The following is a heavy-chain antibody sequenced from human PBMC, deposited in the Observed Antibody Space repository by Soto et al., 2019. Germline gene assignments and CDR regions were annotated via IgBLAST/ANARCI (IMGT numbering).Heavy chain of an antibody. D-gene: IGHD6-19*01. Sequence: GGSLRLSCVASGFSFSTFGIHWVRQAPGKGLEWVGVISSDGQTKYYADSVKGRFTISRDNSKNTLYLQMDSLRPEDTAVYYCAKEIAVAGDLDYWGHGTLVTVSS. J-gene: IGHJ4*01. CDR2: ISSDGQTK. V-gene: IGHV3-30*18. CDR3: AKEIAVAGDLDY. CDR1: GFSFSTFG.